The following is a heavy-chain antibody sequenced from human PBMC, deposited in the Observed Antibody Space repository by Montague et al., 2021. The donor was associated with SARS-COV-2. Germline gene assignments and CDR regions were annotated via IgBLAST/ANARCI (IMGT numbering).Heavy chain of an antibody. CDR2: INHSGTT. D-gene: IGHD2-8*01. V-gene: IGHV4-59*12. Sequence: SETLSLTCTVSDGSISAYYWSWIRQPPGKGLEWIGDINHSGTTNYNPSLKSRVTMSIDTSKNQFSLNLTSVSAADTAVYYCAGGSSFCFDDVFYLSSSGCDPWGQGTLVTVSS. CDR3: AGGSSFCFDDVFYLSSSGCDP. J-gene: IGHJ5*02. CDR1: DGSISAYY.